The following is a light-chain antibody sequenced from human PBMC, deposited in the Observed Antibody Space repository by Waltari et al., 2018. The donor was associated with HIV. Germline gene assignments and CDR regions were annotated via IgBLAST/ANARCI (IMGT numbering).Light chain of an antibody. CDR2: GPS. Sequence: EIVLTQSPGTLSLSPGDRATLSCRASQIVGGNSLAWYQKKPGQAPRLLIYGPSTRAAGIPDRFSGSGSETDFTLTISRLEPEDCAVDYCQQDGSSEGFTFGPGTRVDI. V-gene: IGKV3-20*01. CDR3: QQDGSSEGFT. J-gene: IGKJ3*01. CDR1: QIVGGNS.